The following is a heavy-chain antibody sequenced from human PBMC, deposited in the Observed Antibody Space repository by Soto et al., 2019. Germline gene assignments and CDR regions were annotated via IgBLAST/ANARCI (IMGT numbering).Heavy chain of an antibody. Sequence: EVQLVESGGGLVQPGGSLRLSCAASGFTFEDYAMHWVRQTPGKGLEWVSGITWNGVAMGYAASVQGRFTISRDDAQNSLFLQMNSLRPEDAALYCCAKSVVARLHLYQYMDVWGKGTTVTVSS. J-gene: IGHJ6*03. V-gene: IGHV3-9*01. D-gene: IGHD4-4*01. CDR3: AKSVVARLHLYQYMDV. CDR2: ITWNGVAM. CDR1: GFTFEDYA.